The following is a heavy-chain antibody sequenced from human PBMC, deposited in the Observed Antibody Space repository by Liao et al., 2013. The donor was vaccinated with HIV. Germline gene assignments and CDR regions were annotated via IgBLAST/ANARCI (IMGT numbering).Heavy chain of an antibody. CDR1: GGSISSGSYY. Sequence: QLQLQESGPGLVKPSQTLSLTCTVSGGSISSGSYYWSWIRQPAGKGLEWIGRIFTSGSTNYNPSLKSRVTISVDTSKNQFSLKLSSVTAADTAVYYCARDFGMVITESYFDYWGQGTLVTVSS. CDR2: IFTSGST. J-gene: IGHJ4*02. V-gene: IGHV4-61*02. D-gene: IGHD3-3*01. CDR3: ARDFGMVITESYFDY.